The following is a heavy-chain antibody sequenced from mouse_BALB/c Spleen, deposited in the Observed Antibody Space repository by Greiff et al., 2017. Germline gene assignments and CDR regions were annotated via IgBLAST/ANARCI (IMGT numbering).Heavy chain of an antibody. Sequence: EVKLVESGGGLVQPGGSRKLSCAASGFTFSSFGMHWVRQAPEKGLEWVAYISSGSSTIYYADTVKGRFTISRDNPKNTLFLQMTSLRSEDTAMYYCARYGYGSSYLYYYAMDYWGQGTSVTVSS. CDR3: ARYGYGSSYLYYYAMDY. V-gene: IGHV5-17*02. J-gene: IGHJ4*01. CDR1: GFTFSSFG. D-gene: IGHD1-1*01. CDR2: ISSGSSTI.